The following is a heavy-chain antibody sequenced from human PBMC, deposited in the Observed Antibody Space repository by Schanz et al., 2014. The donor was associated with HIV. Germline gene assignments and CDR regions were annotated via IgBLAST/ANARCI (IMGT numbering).Heavy chain of an antibody. D-gene: IGHD1-26*01. V-gene: IGHV1-2*02. J-gene: IGHJ3*02. Sequence: QVQLMQSGAEVKEPGASVKVSCKASGYTFSGHYLHWVRQGTGQGLEWMAWINPNSGGTNYAQKLQGRVTMTRDTSISTAYMELSRLRSDDTAVYYCARGIVGATPAFDIWGQGTLVTVSS. CDR3: ARGIVGATPAFDI. CDR2: INPNSGGT. CDR1: GYTFSGHY.